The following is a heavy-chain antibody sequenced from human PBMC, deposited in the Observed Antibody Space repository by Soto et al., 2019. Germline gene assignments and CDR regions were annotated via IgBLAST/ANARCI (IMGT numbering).Heavy chain of an antibody. CDR1: GGSISSSSYY. Sequence: SETLSLTCTVSGGSISSSSYYWGWIRQPPGKGLEWIESIYYSGSTYYNPSLKSRVTMTRDTSTSTVYMELSSLRSEDTAMYYCARRGYCSGGSCPLGFDYWGQGTLVTVSS. CDR3: ARRGYCSGGSCPLGFDY. CDR2: IYYSGST. J-gene: IGHJ4*02. D-gene: IGHD2-15*01. V-gene: IGHV4-39*07.